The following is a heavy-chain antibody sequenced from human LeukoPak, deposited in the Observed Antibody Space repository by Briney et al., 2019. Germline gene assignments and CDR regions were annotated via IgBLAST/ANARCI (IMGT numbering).Heavy chain of an antibody. Sequence: ASVKVSCKVSGYTLTELSMHWVRQAPGKGLEWMGGFDPEDGETIYAQKFQGRVTMTEDTSTDTAYMELSSLRSEDTAVCYCATAQYDDYNWFDPWGQGTLVTVSS. CDR2: FDPEDGET. D-gene: IGHD4-17*01. CDR1: GYTLTELS. CDR3: ATAQYDDYNWFDP. V-gene: IGHV1-24*01. J-gene: IGHJ5*02.